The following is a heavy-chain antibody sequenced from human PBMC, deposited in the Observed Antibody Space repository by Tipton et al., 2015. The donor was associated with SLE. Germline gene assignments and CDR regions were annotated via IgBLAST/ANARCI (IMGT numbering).Heavy chain of an antibody. J-gene: IGHJ4*02. V-gene: IGHV4-61*02. CDR2: ISTSGST. CDR1: GGSISSGSYY. CDR3: ARGPLSIEIPAAGVIDY. D-gene: IGHD6-13*01. Sequence: TLSLTCTVSGGSISSGSYYWSWIRQPAGKGLERIGRISTSGSTNYSPSLKSRVTISVDTSKNQFSLKLSSVTAADTAVYYCARGPLSIEIPAAGVIDYWGQGTLVTVSS.